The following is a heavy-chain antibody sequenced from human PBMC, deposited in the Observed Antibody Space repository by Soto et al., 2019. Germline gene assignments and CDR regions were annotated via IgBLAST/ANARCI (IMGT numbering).Heavy chain of an antibody. D-gene: IGHD5-18*01. J-gene: IGHJ6*02. CDR2: ITAGNDNT. CDR1: GYTFISFS. V-gene: IGHV1-3*01. Sequence: QVQLVQSGAQVKTPGASVKVSCKASGYTFISFSIHWLRQATGQRPEWMGWITAGNDNTYFSQKFQGRVTITRATSATTVYMEVSSLRSEDTAVYDCARGRGYSVGSNGVDVWGQGTTVIVSS. CDR3: ARGRGYSVGSNGVDV.